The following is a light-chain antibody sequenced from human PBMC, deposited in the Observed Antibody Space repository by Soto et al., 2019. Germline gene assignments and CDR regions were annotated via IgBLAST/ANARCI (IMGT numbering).Light chain of an antibody. CDR1: SSDVGGYNY. V-gene: IGLV2-8*01. Sequence: QSVLTQPPSASGSPGQSVTISCTGTSSDVGGYNYVSWYQQHPGKVPKLMIYEVTRRPSGVPDRFSGSKSGNTASLTVSGLQAEDEADYYCSSYAGSNYYVVFGGGTNLTVL. CDR3: SSYAGSNYYVV. J-gene: IGLJ2*01. CDR2: EVT.